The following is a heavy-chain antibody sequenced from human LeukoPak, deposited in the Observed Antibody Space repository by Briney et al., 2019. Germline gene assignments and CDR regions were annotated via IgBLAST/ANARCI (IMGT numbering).Heavy chain of an antibody. CDR1: GYTFTSYG. CDR3: ARASPLLYDSGGYYERGDY. V-gene: IGHV1-18*01. J-gene: IGHJ4*02. Sequence: ASVKVSCTASGYTFTSYGISWGRQAPGQGLEWMGWISAYNGNTNYAQKLQGRVTMTTDTSTSTAYMELRSLRSDDTAVYYCARASPLLYDSGGYYERGDYWGQGTLVTVSS. CDR2: ISAYNGNT. D-gene: IGHD3-22*01.